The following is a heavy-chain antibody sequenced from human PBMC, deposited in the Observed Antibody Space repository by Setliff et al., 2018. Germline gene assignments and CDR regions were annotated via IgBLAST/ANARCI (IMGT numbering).Heavy chain of an antibody. J-gene: IGHJ4*02. D-gene: IGHD2-8*01. CDR3: ARDPGFHSGTWCLGD. Sequence: PSETLSLTCAVSGASINSGTYYWSWIRQPAGKGLEWVGRLHTSGSTTYNPSLQSRVTISVDTSKNHFSLNLASVTAADTALYYCARDPGFHSGTWCLGDWGQGALVTVSS. CDR1: GASINSGTYY. CDR2: LHTSGST. V-gene: IGHV4-61*02.